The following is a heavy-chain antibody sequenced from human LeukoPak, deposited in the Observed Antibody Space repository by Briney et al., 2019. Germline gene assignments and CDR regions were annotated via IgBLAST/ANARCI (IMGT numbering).Heavy chain of an antibody. V-gene: IGHV1-8*01. D-gene: IGHD3-22*01. CDR1: GYTFTSYD. Sequence: VASVKVSCKASGYTFTSYDINWVRQATGQGLEWMGWMNPNSGNTGYAQKFQGRVTMTRNTPISTAYMELSSLRSEDTAVYYCARGVPRRITMIVVVRYYYYYMDVWGKGTTVTISS. J-gene: IGHJ6*03. CDR3: ARGVPRRITMIVVVRYYYYYMDV. CDR2: MNPNSGNT.